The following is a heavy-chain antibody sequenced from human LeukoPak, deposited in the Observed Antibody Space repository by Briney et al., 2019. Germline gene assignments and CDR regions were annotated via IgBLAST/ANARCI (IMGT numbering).Heavy chain of an antibody. CDR3: ARGILRDYYDSSGFYHRGGVGY. CDR1: GGSVSTGSYY. V-gene: IGHV4-61*09. J-gene: IGHJ4*02. Sequence: SETLSLTCTVSGGSVSTGSYYWSWIRQPAGRGLEWIGHIHTSGTMNYNASLKSRVRISVETSKNQFSLRLSSVTAADTAMYFCARGILRDYYDSSGFYHRGGVGYWGQGTLVTVSS. CDR2: IHTSGTM. D-gene: IGHD3-22*01.